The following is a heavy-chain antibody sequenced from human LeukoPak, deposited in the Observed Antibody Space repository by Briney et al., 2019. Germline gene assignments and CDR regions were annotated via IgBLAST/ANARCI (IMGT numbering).Heavy chain of an antibody. J-gene: IGHJ6*03. Sequence: GGSLKISCKGSGYSFTSYWIGWVRQMPGKGLEWMGIIYPGDSDTRYSPSFQGQVTISADKSISTAYLQWSSLKASDTAMYYCARQSRLGYCSSTSCPYYYYYYMDVWGKGTTVTVSS. CDR3: ARQSRLGYCSSTSCPYYYYYYMDV. V-gene: IGHV5-51*01. CDR1: GYSFTSYW. D-gene: IGHD2-2*01. CDR2: IYPGDSDT.